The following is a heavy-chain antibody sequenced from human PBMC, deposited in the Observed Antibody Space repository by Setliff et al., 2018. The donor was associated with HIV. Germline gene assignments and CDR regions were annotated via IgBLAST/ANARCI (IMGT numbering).Heavy chain of an antibody. CDR1: GASIRNYY. D-gene: IGHD3-22*01. Sequence: PSETLSLTCTVSGASIRNYYWSWIRQAPGRGLEWLGFFYTGTTYYNPSLKSRVTIPVDTSKKQISLKVKSVTAADTAVYYCARAPTDHYDPTRLGDGLDIWGQGTMVTVSS. CDR3: ARAPTDHYDPTRLGDGLDI. CDR2: FYTGTT. J-gene: IGHJ3*02. V-gene: IGHV4-4*08.